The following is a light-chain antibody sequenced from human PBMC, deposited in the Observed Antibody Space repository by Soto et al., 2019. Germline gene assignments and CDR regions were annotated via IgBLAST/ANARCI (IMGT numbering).Light chain of an antibody. Sequence: EIVLTQSPATLSLSPGERATLSGRASQSVSSYLAWYQQKPGQAPRLLIYDASNRATGIPARFSGNGSGTDFTLTISSLEPEDFAVYYCQQRSSWPLTFGGGTKVEIK. V-gene: IGKV3-11*01. CDR3: QQRSSWPLT. J-gene: IGKJ4*01. CDR1: QSVSSY. CDR2: DAS.